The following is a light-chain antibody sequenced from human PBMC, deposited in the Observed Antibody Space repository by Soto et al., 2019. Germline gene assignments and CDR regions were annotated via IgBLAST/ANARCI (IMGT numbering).Light chain of an antibody. CDR1: QAISNY. V-gene: IGKV1-27*01. J-gene: IGKJ3*01. CDR3: QKYITAPFT. Sequence: DIQMTQSPSSLAASVGDRVTITCRASQAISNYLAWYQQKPGEVPKVLIYGASTLQSGVPSRFSGSGSGTDFTLTISGLQPDDVATYYCQKYITAPFTFGPGTKVEIK. CDR2: GAS.